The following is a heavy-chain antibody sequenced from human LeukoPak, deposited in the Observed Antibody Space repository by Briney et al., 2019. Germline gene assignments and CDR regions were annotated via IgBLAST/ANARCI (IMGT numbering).Heavy chain of an antibody. V-gene: IGHV4-30-4*01. CDR3: ARDPSYGWFDP. CDR1: GGSISSGDYY. J-gene: IGHJ5*02. Sequence: SETLSLTCTVSGGSISSGDYYWSWIRQPPGKGLEWIGYIYYSGSTYYNPSLKSRVTISVDTSKKQFSLKLSSVTAADTAVYYCARDPSYGWFDPWGQGTLVTVSS. CDR2: IYYSGST. D-gene: IGHD5-18*01.